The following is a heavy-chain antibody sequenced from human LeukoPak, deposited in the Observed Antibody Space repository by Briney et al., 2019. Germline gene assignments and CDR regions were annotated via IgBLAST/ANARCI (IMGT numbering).Heavy chain of an antibody. CDR3: AREEREGYYYYGMDV. Sequence: GGSLRLSCAASGFTFSSYEMNWVRQAPGKGLERVSYISSSGSTIYYADSVKGRFTISRDNAKNSLYLQMNSLRAEDTAVYYCAREEREGYYYYGMDVWGKGTTVTVSS. CDR1: GFTFSSYE. J-gene: IGHJ6*04. CDR2: ISSSGSTI. V-gene: IGHV3-48*03.